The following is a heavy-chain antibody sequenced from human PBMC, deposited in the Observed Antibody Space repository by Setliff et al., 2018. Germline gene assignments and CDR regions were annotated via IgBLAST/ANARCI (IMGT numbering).Heavy chain of an antibody. J-gene: IGHJ3*02. V-gene: IGHV3-23*01. CDR2: ITDSGRTT. CDR1: GFTFSSYA. CDR3: ARRGGTAGARAFDI. Sequence: PGGSLRLSCAASGFTFSSYAMSWVRQAPGKEPEWVSTITDSGRTTYYGPSLRGRFTISRDNSRNTLYLQMNSLSAEDAAIYYCARRGGTAGARAFDIWGQGTRVT. D-gene: IGHD2-8*02.